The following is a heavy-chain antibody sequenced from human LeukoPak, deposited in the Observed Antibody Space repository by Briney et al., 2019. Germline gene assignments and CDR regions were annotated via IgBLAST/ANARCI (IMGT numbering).Heavy chain of an antibody. CDR1: GFTFSSYA. D-gene: IGHD6-19*01. Sequence: GGSLRLSCSASGFTFSSYAMHWVRQAPGKGLEYVSAISSNGGSTYYADSVKGRFTISRDNSKNTLYLQMSSLRAEDTAVYCCVKGGYSSGWYYFDYWGQGTLVTVSS. V-gene: IGHV3-64D*09. J-gene: IGHJ4*02. CDR3: VKGGYSSGWYYFDY. CDR2: ISSNGGST.